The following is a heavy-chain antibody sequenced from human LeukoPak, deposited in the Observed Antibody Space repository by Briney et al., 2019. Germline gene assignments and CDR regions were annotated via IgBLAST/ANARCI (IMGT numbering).Heavy chain of an antibody. CDR3: ARQTGSGLFILP. Sequence: SETLSLTCTVSGDSISSSNSYWGWIRQPPGKGLEWIGSIYYSGNTCYNASLKSRVSISVDTSKNQFSLRLTSVTAADTAVYYCARQTGSGLFILPGGQGTLVTVSS. D-gene: IGHD3/OR15-3a*01. CDR1: GDSISSSNSY. CDR2: IYYSGNT. V-gene: IGHV4-39*01. J-gene: IGHJ4*02.